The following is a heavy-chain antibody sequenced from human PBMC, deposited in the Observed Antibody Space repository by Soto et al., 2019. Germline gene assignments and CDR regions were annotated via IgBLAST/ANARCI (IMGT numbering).Heavy chain of an antibody. V-gene: IGHV1-18*01. Sequence: QVQLVQSGAEVKKPGASVKVSCKASGYTFTSYGISWVRQDPGQGLEWMGWISAYNGNTNYAQKLQGRVTMTTDTSTSTANMERRSLRSDDTAVYYCARDSSGGDCSGGSFYSDYWGQGNLVTGSS. D-gene: IGHD2-15*01. CDR1: GYTFTSYG. CDR2: ISAYNGNT. J-gene: IGHJ4*02. CDR3: ARDSSGGDCSGGSFYSDY.